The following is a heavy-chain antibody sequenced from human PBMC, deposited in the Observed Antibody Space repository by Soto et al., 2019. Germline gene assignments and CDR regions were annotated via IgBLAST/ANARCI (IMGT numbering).Heavy chain of an antibody. V-gene: IGHV6-1*01. Sequence: PSQTLSLTCAISGDSVSSNSASWNWIRQSPSRGLEWLGRTYYRSEWNNEYAASVRTRIAINPDTSKNQFSLHLNSVTPEDSAVYFCARDTHRADWLDPWAQGARDAVSA. CDR3: ARDTHRADWLDP. J-gene: IGHJ5*01. CDR1: GDSVSSNSAS. D-gene: IGHD3-16*02. CDR2: TYYRSEWNN.